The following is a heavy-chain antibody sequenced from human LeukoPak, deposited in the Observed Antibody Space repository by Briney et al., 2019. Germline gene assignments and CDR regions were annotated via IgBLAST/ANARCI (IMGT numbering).Heavy chain of an antibody. CDR3: ARDSGGGSSSWYPSPILY. CDR2: ISSSSSYI. Sequence: PGGSLRLSCAASGFTFSSYSMNWVRQAPGKGLEWVSSISSSSSYIYYADSVKGRFTISRDNAKNSLYLQMNSLRAEDTAVYYCARDSGGGSSSWYPSPILYWGQGTLVTVSS. D-gene: IGHD6-13*01. V-gene: IGHV3-21*01. J-gene: IGHJ4*02. CDR1: GFTFSSYS.